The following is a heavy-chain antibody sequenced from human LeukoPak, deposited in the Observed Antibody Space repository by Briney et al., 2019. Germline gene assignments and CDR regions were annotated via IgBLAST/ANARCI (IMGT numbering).Heavy chain of an antibody. CDR2: INPSGGST. D-gene: IGHD3-16*01. Sequence: ASVKVSCKASGYTFTSYYMHWVRQAPGQGLEWMGIINPSGGSTSYAQKFQGRVTMTRDTSTSTVYMELISLRSEDTAVYYCARGLEGVLKITFGGVLGYWGQGTLVTVSS. V-gene: IGHV1-46*01. CDR1: GYTFTSYY. J-gene: IGHJ4*02. CDR3: ARGLEGVLKITFGGVLGY.